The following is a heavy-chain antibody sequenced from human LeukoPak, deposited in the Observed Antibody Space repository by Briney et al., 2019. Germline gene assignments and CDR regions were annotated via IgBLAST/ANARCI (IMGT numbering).Heavy chain of an antibody. CDR1: GFTFASYA. V-gene: IGHV3-23*01. Sequence: GGSLRLSCAASGFTFASYAMSWVRQTPGKGLEWVSVAIGSVGSTDYADSVKGRFTISRDNSKNTLYLQMNSLRVDDTAIYYCVKGDYDYLEVGYFDYWGQGTLVTVSS. D-gene: IGHD3-16*01. J-gene: IGHJ4*02. CDR3: VKGDYDYLEVGYFDY. CDR2: AIGSVGST.